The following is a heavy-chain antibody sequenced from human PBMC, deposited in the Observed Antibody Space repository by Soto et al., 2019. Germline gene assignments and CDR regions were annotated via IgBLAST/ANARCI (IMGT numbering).Heavy chain of an antibody. CDR3: AKDSYYYGSGSQPD. CDR1: GFTFSSYG. V-gene: IGHV3-30*18. D-gene: IGHD3-10*01. CDR2: ISYDGSNK. Sequence: QVQLVESGGGVVQPGRSLRLSCAASGFTFSSYGMHWVRQAPGKGLEWVAVISYDGSNKYYADSVKGRFTISRDNSKNTLYLRMNSLRAEDTAVYYCAKDSYYYGSGSQPDWGQGTLVTVSS. J-gene: IGHJ4*02.